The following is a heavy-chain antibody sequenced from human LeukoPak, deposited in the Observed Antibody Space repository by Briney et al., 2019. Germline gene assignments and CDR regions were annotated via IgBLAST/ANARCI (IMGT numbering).Heavy chain of an antibody. CDR3: AKGGAVVVAATPYYYMDV. J-gene: IGHJ6*03. CDR2: ISGSGGST. V-gene: IGHV3-23*01. Sequence: GGSLRLSCAASGFTFSGYAMSWVRQAPGKGLEWVSAISGSGGSTYYADSVKGRFTISRDNSKNTLYLQMNSLRAEDTAVYYCAKGGAVVVAATPYYYMDVWGKGTTVTVSS. CDR1: GFTFSGYA. D-gene: IGHD2-15*01.